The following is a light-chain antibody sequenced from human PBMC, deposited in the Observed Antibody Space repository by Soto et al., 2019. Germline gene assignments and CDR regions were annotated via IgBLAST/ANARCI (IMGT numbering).Light chain of an antibody. CDR2: RAS. Sequence: EVVMTQSPGAVSVSPGERATLSCRASQSVTSNVAWYQQKPGQAPRLLIYRASARATGVPARFSGSGSGTEFTLTISSLQSEGFGIYYCQQYDYWWTFGQGTKVDIK. CDR1: QSVTSN. V-gene: IGKV3-15*01. CDR3: QQYDYWWT. J-gene: IGKJ1*01.